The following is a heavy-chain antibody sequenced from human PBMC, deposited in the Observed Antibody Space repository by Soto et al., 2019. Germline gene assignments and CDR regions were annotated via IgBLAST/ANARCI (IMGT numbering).Heavy chain of an antibody. D-gene: IGHD3-22*01. CDR3: ERRDSSGFPDY. CDR2: IHPGDSDS. CDR1: GYSFNNNW. V-gene: IGHV5-51*03. J-gene: IGHJ4*02. Sequence: PGESLKISCKGSGYSFNNNWIGWVRQMPGKGLEWMGIIHPGDSDSRYSPSFQGQVTMSVDKSINTAYLQWSSLKASDTAMYYCERRDSSGFPDYWGQGTLGTVS.